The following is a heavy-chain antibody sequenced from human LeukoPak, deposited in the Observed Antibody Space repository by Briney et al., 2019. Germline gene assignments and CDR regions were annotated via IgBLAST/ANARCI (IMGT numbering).Heavy chain of an antibody. V-gene: IGHV3-30*18. CDR1: GFTFSSYG. Sequence: GGSLRLSCAASGFTFSSYGMHWVRQAPGKGLEWVAVISYDGSNKYHADSVKGRFTISRDNSKNTLYLQMNSLRAEDTAVYYCAKLRGDYYDSSGYYSPFDYWGQGTLVTVSS. CDR2: ISYDGSNK. D-gene: IGHD3-22*01. CDR3: AKLRGDYYDSSGYYSPFDY. J-gene: IGHJ4*02.